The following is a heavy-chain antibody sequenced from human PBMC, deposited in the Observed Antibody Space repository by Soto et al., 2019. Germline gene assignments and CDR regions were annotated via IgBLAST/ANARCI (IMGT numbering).Heavy chain of an antibody. CDR1: GFTFDDYA. J-gene: IGHJ4*02. V-gene: IGHV3-9*01. CDR2: INWNSGSI. Sequence: EVQLVESGGGLVQPGRSLRLSCAASGFTFDDYAMHWVRQAPGKGLEWVSGINWNSGSIGYADSVKGRFTISRDNXKXSXXLQMNSLRAEDTALYYCAKDGNYDILTGYSPPFDYWGQGTLVTVSS. D-gene: IGHD3-9*01. CDR3: AKDGNYDILTGYSPPFDY.